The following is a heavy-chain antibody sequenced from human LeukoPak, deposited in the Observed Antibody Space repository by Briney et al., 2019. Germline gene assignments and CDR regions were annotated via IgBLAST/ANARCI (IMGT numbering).Heavy chain of an antibody. D-gene: IGHD6-19*01. CDR3: ARGIAVAGTTPDAFDI. J-gene: IGHJ3*02. Sequence: GASVKVSCKASGYTFTCYYMHWVRQAPGQGLEWMGWINPKSGGTNHAQKLQGRVTMTRDTSISTAYMELSRLRSDDTAVYYCARGIAVAGTTPDAFDIWGQGTMVTVSS. CDR1: GYTFTCYY. V-gene: IGHV1-2*02. CDR2: INPKSGGT.